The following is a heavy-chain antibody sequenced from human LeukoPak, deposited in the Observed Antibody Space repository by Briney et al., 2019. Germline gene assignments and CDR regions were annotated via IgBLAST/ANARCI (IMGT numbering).Heavy chain of an antibody. D-gene: IGHD3-3*01. Sequence: GGSPRLSCAAPGFTFSNHSMSWVRQAPGKGLEWVSAISGSGGSTYYADSVKGRFTISRDNSKNRLYLQMNGLRAEDTAVYYCAKDYDFWSGYFTPRFDPWGQGTLVTVSS. V-gene: IGHV3-23*01. CDR1: GFTFSNHS. J-gene: IGHJ5*02. CDR2: ISGSGGST. CDR3: AKDYDFWSGYFTPRFDP.